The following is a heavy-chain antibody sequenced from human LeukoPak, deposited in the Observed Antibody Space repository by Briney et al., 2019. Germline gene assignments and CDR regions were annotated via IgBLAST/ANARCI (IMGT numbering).Heavy chain of an antibody. CDR3: ARSPGIAAADYYFDY. V-gene: IGHV5-10-1*01. Sequence: GESLKISCKGSGYSFTSYWIXWVRXMPGXXXEXMGXIDPSDSYTNYTPSTECNVHISADKSISTAYLQWSSLKASDTAMYYCARSPGIAAADYYFDYWGAGTPCTVSS. CDR1: GYSFTSYW. D-gene: IGHD6-13*01. CDR2: IDPSDSYT. J-gene: IGHJ4*01.